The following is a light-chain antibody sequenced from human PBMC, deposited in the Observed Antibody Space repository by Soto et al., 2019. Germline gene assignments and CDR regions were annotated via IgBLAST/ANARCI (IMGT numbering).Light chain of an antibody. CDR2: GSS. CDR3: QHYVTSLTT. Sequence: EIVLTQSPGTLSLSPGERATLSCGASQRVTSNYLAWYQQKPGQAPRLLIYGSSTRATGIRDRFTGSGSGTDFTLTISRLEPEDFAIYYCQHYVTSLTTFGQGTRVEIK. CDR1: QRVTSNY. J-gene: IGKJ1*01. V-gene: IGKV3-20*01.